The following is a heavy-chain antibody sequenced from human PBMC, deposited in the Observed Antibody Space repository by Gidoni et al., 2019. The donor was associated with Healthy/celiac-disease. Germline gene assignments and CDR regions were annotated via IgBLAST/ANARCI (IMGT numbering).Heavy chain of an antibody. CDR3: ARFSLVAAAGPHYWYFDL. D-gene: IGHD6-13*01. J-gene: IGHJ2*01. CDR2: INAGNGNT. V-gene: IGHV1-3*05. CDR1: GYTFTSYA. Sequence: QVQLVQSGAAEQKPGASLKVSCQASGYTFTSYAMHWVLQAPGQRLEWMGWINAGNGNTKYSQKFQGRVTITRDTSASTAYMELSSLRSEDTAVYYCARFSLVAAAGPHYWYFDLWGRGTLVTVSS.